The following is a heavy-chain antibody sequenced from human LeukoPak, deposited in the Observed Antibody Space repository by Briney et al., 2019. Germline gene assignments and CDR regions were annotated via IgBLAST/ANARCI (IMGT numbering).Heavy chain of an antibody. CDR2: ISGTGGST. J-gene: IGHJ4*02. V-gene: IGHV3-23*01. CDR1: GFTFNSFA. CDR3: AKSSYYDSSGFYREYYFDY. Sequence: QAGGSLRLSCAASGFTFNSFAMSWVRQAPGKGLEWVSSISGTGGSTHYADSVKGRFTISRDNSKNTLYLQMNSLRAGDTAVYYCAKSSYYDSSGFYREYYFDYWGQGTLVPVSS. D-gene: IGHD3-22*01.